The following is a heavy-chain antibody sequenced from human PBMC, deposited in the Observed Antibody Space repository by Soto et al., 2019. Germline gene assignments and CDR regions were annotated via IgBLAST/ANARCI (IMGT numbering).Heavy chain of an antibody. Sequence: QLQLQESGSGLVKPSQTLSLTCAVSGGSISSGGYSWSWNRQPPGKGLEWDGYIYHRGSTYYNPSLQSRVTMSVDRSMNQCFLKLSSVTAPDTAVYYCARESETGWFDPWGQGTLVTVSS. CDR3: ARESETGWFDP. J-gene: IGHJ5*02. V-gene: IGHV4-30-2*01. CDR2: IYHRGST. D-gene: IGHD3-10*01. CDR1: GGSISSGGYS.